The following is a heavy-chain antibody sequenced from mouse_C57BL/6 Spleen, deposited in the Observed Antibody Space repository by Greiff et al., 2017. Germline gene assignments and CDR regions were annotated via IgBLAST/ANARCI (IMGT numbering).Heavy chain of an antibody. CDR2: INPNYGTT. Sequence: VQLQQSGPELVKPGASVKISCKASGYSFTDYNMTWVKQSNGKSLEWIGVINPNYGTTSYTQQFKGTATLTVDPSSSTAYMQLNSLTSEDSAGDDCARGGGQDYFDYWGQGTTVTVSA. V-gene: IGHV1-39*01. J-gene: IGHJ2*01. CDR1: GYSFTDYN. CDR3: ARGGGQDYFDY.